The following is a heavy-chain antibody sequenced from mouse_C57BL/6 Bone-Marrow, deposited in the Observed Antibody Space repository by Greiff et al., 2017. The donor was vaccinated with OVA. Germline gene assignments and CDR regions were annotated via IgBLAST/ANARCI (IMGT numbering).Heavy chain of an antibody. D-gene: IGHD3-2*02. Sequence: QVQLQQSGAELVKPGASVKISCKASGYAFSSYWMNWVKQRPGKGLEWIGQIYPGDGDTNYNGKFKGKATLTADKSSSTAYMQLSSLTSEDSAVYFCARRGSSGPYYAMDYWGQGTSVTVSS. CDR3: ARRGSSGPYYAMDY. J-gene: IGHJ4*01. V-gene: IGHV1-80*01. CDR2: IYPGDGDT. CDR1: GYAFSSYW.